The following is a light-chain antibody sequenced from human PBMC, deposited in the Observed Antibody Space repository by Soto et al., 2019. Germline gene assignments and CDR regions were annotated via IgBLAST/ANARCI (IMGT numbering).Light chain of an antibody. CDR3: SSYAGSSTV. CDR1: SSDVGGYNY. V-gene: IGLV2-8*01. J-gene: IGLJ1*01. Sequence: QSALTQPPSASGSPGQSVTISCTGTSSDVGGYNYVSWYQRHPGKAPKLMIYEVSYRPSGVSDRFSGSKSGNTASLTVSGLQAEDEADYYCSSYAGSSTVFGTGTKVTVL. CDR2: EVS.